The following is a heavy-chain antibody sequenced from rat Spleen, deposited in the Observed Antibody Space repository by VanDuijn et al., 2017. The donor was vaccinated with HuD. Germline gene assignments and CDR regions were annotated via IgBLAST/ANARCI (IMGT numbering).Heavy chain of an antibody. D-gene: IGHD5-1*01. CDR3: VREELGVRN. CDR1: GFNFNDHW. Sequence: EVKLVESGGGLVQPGRSLKLSCSASGFNFNDHWLGWVRQAPGKGLEWIGEINKDSSAINYSPFLRDKFTISRDNAQNTLYLQMSKLGSEDTAIYYCVREELGVRNWGQGVMVTVSS. V-gene: IGHV4-2*01. CDR2: INKDSSAI. J-gene: IGHJ2*01.